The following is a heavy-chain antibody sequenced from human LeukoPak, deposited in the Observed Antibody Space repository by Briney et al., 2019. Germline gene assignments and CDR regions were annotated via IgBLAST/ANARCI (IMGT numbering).Heavy chain of an antibody. CDR2: ISSRGSTI. Sequence: GGSLRLSCAASGFTFSSYEMNWVRQAPGKGLEWVSYISSRGSTIYYADSVKGRFTISRDNAKNSLYLQMNSLRAEDTAVYYCARDGYCSSTSCYYYYGMDVWGKGTTVTVSS. J-gene: IGHJ6*04. CDR1: GFTFSSYE. CDR3: ARDGYCSSTSCYYYYGMDV. V-gene: IGHV3-48*03. D-gene: IGHD2-2*03.